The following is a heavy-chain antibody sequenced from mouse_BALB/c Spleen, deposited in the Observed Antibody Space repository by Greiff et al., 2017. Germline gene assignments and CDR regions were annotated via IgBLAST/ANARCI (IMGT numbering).Heavy chain of an antibody. CDR3: ARDNTATYFDY. J-gene: IGHJ2*01. CDR1: GFTFTDYY. Sequence: EVKVVESGGGLVQPGGSLRLSCATSGFTFTDYYMSWVRQPPGKALEWLGFIRNKANGYTTEYSASVKGRFTISRDNSQSILYLQMNTLRAEDSATYYCARDNTATYFDYWGQGTTLTVSS. V-gene: IGHV7-3*02. CDR2: IRNKANGYTT. D-gene: IGHD1-2*01.